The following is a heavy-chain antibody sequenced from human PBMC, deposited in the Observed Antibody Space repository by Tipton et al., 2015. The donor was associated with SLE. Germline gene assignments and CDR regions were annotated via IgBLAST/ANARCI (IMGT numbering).Heavy chain of an antibody. V-gene: IGHV5-51*03. CDR2: IHPGDSDT. CDR3: ARRVVRGVIDYWYFDL. J-gene: IGHJ2*01. D-gene: IGHD3-10*01. CDR1: GYSFTSYW. Sequence: QSGAEVKKPGESLKISCKGSGYSFTSYWIGWVRQMPGKGLEWMGIIHPGDSDTRYSPSFQGQVTISADKSISTAYLQWSSLKASDTAMYYCARRVVRGVIDYWYFDLWGRGTLVTVSS.